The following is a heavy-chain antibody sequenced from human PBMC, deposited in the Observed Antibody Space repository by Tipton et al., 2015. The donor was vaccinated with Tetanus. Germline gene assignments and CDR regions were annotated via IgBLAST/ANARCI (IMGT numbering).Heavy chain of an antibody. CDR1: GYTFTSYG. V-gene: IGHV1-8*02. CDR3: ASGSSIRHGLDV. J-gene: IGHJ6*02. CDR2: LNPKSGSA. D-gene: IGHD2-2*01. Sequence: QLVQSGAEVKKPGASVKVSCKASGYTFTSYGLNWVRKAAGRGFEWMGWLNPKSGSAAYAPRFQGRVTMTTNTSITTAFMEVASLTYEDTAVYCCASGSSIRHGLDVWGHGTSVTVSS.